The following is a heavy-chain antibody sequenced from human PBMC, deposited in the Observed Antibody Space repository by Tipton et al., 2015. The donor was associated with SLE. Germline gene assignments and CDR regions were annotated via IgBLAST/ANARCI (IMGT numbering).Heavy chain of an antibody. CDR3: ASSTMVGAFDY. J-gene: IGHJ4*02. Sequence: TLSLTCTVSGGSISSYYWGWIRQPPGKGLEWIGSIYHSGSTYYNPSLKSRVTISVDTSKNQFSPKLSSVTAADTAVYYCASSTMVGAFDYWGQGTLVTVSS. D-gene: IGHD4/OR15-4a*01. CDR2: IYHSGST. V-gene: IGHV4-38-2*02. CDR1: GGSISSYY.